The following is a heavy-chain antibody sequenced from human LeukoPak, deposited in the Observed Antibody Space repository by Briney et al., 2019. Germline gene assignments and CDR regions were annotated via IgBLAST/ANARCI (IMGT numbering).Heavy chain of an antibody. J-gene: IGHJ4*02. D-gene: IGHD3-22*01. Sequence: SQTLSLTCAISGDSVSSNSAAWNWIRQSPSRGLEWLGRTYYRSQWYNDYAVSVKSRITINPDTSKNQFSLQLNSVTPEDTAVYYCARGGYYYDSSGYFWYFDYWGQGTLVTVSS. V-gene: IGHV6-1*01. CDR3: ARGGYYYDSSGYFWYFDY. CDR1: GDSVSSNSAA. CDR2: TYYRSQWYN.